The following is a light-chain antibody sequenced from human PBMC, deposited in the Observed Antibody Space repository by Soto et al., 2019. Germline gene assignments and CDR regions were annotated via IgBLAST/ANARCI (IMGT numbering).Light chain of an antibody. CDR3: QSYDSSLSVSYV. J-gene: IGLJ1*01. V-gene: IGLV1-40*01. Sequence: QSVLTQPPSVSGAPGQRVTISCTGSSANIGAGYDVHWYQQLPGTAPKLLIYGNSNRPSGVPDRFSGSKSGTSASLAITGLQAEDEADYYCQSYDSSLSVSYVFXTGTKV. CDR2: GNS. CDR1: SANIGAGYD.